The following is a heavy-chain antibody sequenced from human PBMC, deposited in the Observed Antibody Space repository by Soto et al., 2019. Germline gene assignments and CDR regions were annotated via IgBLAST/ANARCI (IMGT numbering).Heavy chain of an antibody. CDR3: ARGSGYYYWDDY. J-gene: IGHJ4*02. D-gene: IGHD3-22*01. CDR2: INAGNGNT. V-gene: IGHV1-3*05. CDR1: GYTFTSYA. Sequence: QVQLVQSGAEEKKPGASVKVSCKASGYTFTSYAVHWVRQAPGQRLEWMGWINAGNGNTKYSQKFQGRVTITRDTSASTAYMDLSSLRSEDTAVYYCARGSGYYYWDDYWGQGTLVTVSS.